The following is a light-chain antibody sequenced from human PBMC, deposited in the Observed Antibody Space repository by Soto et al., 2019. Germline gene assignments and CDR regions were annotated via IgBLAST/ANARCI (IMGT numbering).Light chain of an antibody. J-gene: IGLJ1*01. Sequence: QSALTQPPSASGSPGQSVTISCTGTSSDVGGYNYASWYQHHPGKAPKLIIYEVDERPSGVPDRFSGSKSGNTASLTVSGLQAEDEADYYCSSYVGSNNFPYVFGTGTKVTVL. CDR1: SSDVGGYNY. V-gene: IGLV2-8*01. CDR3: SSYVGSNNFPYV. CDR2: EVD.